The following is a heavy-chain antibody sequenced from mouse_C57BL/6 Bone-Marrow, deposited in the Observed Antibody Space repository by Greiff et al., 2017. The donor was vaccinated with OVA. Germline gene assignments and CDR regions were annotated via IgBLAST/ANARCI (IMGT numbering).Heavy chain of an antibody. Sequence: QVQLQQSGAELVRPGTSVKVSCKASGYAFTNYLIEWVKQRPGQGLEWIGVINPGSGGTNYNEKFKGKATLTADKSSSTAYMQLSSLTSEDSAVYFCARHDYYGSSNYWGQGTTLTVSS. CDR3: ARHDYYGSSNY. CDR2: INPGSGGT. J-gene: IGHJ2*01. V-gene: IGHV1-54*01. CDR1: GYAFTNYL. D-gene: IGHD1-1*01.